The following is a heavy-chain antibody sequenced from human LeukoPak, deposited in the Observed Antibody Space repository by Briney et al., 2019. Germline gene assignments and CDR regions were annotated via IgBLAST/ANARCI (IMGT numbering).Heavy chain of an antibody. V-gene: IGHV5-51*01. CDR1: GYRFTDYW. Sequence: GESLKISCKGSGYRFTDYWIGWVRQMPGKGLEWMGIIYPGDSDTRYSPSFQGQVTISADKSINTAHLQWSSLRASDTAMYYCARGAAGTTPDYYYFGLDVWGQGTTVRVSS. D-gene: IGHD1-7*01. J-gene: IGHJ6*02. CDR2: IYPGDSDT. CDR3: ARGAAGTTPDYYYFGLDV.